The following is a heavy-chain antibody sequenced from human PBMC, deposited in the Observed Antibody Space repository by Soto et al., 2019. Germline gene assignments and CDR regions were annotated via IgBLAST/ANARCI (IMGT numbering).Heavy chain of an antibody. V-gene: IGHV3-66*01. CDR3: ARVDYGERNGMDV. J-gene: IGHJ6*04. CDR1: GFTVSSNY. Sequence: GGSLRLSCAASGFTVSSNYMSWVRQAPGKGLEWVSVIYSGGSTYYADSVKGRFTISRDNSKNTLYLQMNSLRAEDTAVYYCARVDYGERNGMDVWGKGTTVTVSS. CDR2: IYSGGST. D-gene: IGHD4-17*01.